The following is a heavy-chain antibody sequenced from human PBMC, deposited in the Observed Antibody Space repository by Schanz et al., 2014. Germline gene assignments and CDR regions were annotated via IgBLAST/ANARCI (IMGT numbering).Heavy chain of an antibody. D-gene: IGHD2-2*01. CDR3: AKRCSSTSCSHGAFDI. J-gene: IGHJ3*02. CDR2: IIYSDGRT. Sequence: EVQLVESGGGLVQPGGSLRLSCAASGITFSDYAMSWVRQAPGKGLECVSIIYSDGRTYYGDSVKGRFTISRDNSKNTLYLQMNSLRDEDTAMYYCAKRCSSTSCSHGAFDIWGQGTMVTVSS. CDR1: GITFSDYA. V-gene: IGHV3-23*03.